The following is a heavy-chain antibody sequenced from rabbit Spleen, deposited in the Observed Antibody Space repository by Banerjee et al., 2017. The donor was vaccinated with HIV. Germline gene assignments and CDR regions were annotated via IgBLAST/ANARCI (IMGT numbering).Heavy chain of an antibody. J-gene: IGHJ6*01. CDR2: INAVTGKA. CDR3: ARDTASSFSSYGMDL. D-gene: IGHD6-1*01. Sequence: QSLEESGGDLVKPGASLTLTCRASGFSFSSGYYLCWVRQAPGKGLEWIACINAVTGKAVYATWAKGRFTCSKTSSTTVTLQMTSLTVADTATYFCARDTASSFSSYGMDLWGQGTLVTVS. CDR1: GFSFSSGYY. V-gene: IGHV1S40*01.